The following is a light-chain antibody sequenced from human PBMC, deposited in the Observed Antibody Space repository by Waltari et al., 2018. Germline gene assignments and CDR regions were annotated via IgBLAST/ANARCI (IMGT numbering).Light chain of an antibody. CDR2: DAS. J-gene: IGKJ4*01. V-gene: IGKV3-11*01. Sequence: EVVLTQSPATLSLSPGERATLSCRASPSVSLYLVWYQQKPGQAPRLLISDASNRATGIPARFSGGGSGTDFTLTISSLEPEDSAVYYCQQRNTWPTVTFGGGTKVEIK. CDR1: PSVSLY. CDR3: QQRNTWPTVT.